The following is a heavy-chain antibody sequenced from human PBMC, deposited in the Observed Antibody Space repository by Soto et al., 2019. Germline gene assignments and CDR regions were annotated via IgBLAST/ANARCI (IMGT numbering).Heavy chain of an antibody. CDR3: APMSSIEARQGLAHAFDI. CDR2: ISSSGSTI. Sequence: GGSLRLSCAASGFTFSDYYMSWIRQAPGKGLEWVSYISSSGSTIYYADSVKGRFTISRDNAKNSLYLQMNSLGAEDTAVYYCAPMSSIEARQGLAHAFDIWGQGTMVTVSS. V-gene: IGHV3-11*01. J-gene: IGHJ3*02. CDR1: GFTFSDYY. D-gene: IGHD6-6*01.